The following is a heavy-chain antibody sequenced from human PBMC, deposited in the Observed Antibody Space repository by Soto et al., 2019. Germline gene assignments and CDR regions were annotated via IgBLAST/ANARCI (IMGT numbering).Heavy chain of an antibody. V-gene: IGHV5-10-1*01. D-gene: IGHD6-13*01. CDR3: AGHGGGRIATTGYNGMDV. Sequence: HGESLKISCKGSGSSFSSRWISWVRQMPGKGLEWMGRIDPRDSYTSYSPSLQGHVTISVDKSINTVYLRWSSLKASDSAKYYCAGHGGGRIATTGYNGMDVWGQGTTVTVSS. CDR1: GSSFSSRW. J-gene: IGHJ6*02. CDR2: IDPRDSYT.